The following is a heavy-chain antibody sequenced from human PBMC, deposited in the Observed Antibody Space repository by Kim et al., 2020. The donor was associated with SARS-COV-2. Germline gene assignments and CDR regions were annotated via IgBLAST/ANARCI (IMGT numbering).Heavy chain of an antibody. Sequence: ASVKVSCKASGYTFTSYGISWVRQAPGQGLEWMGWISAYNGNTNYAQKLQGRVTMTTDTSTSTAYMELRSLRSDDTAVYYCASFTMVRGVMGYYYGMDVWGQGTTVTVSS. CDR2: ISAYNGNT. CDR3: ASFTMVRGVMGYYYGMDV. D-gene: IGHD3-10*01. CDR1: GYTFTSYG. V-gene: IGHV1-18*01. J-gene: IGHJ6*02.